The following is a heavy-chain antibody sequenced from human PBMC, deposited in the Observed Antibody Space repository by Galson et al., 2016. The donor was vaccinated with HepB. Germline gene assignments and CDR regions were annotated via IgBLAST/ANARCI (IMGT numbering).Heavy chain of an antibody. CDR1: GFSVSSNY. J-gene: IGHJ6*04. D-gene: IGHD3-16*01. CDR3: ARDREGAEAATSLGLGFYYHYHMDV. Sequence: SLRLSCAASGFSVSSNYMNWVRQAPGKGLEWVSIIYNSGRTYYADSVKGRFTISRDNSKNTLYLQMNRLRAEDTAVYYCARDREGAEAATSLGLGFYYHYHMDVWGTGTTVTVSS. V-gene: IGHV3-53*01. CDR2: IYNSGRT.